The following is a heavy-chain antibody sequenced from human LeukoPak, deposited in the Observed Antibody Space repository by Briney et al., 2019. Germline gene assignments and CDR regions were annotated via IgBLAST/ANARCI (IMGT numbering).Heavy chain of an antibody. CDR2: IYSGGST. D-gene: IGHD3-10*01. J-gene: IGHJ5*02. V-gene: IGHV3-53*01. Sequence: QSGGSLRLSCAASGFTVSSNYMSWVRQAPGKGLEWVSVIYSGGSTYYADSVKGRFTISRDNSKNTLYLQMNSLRAEDTAVYYCARSIRGKVDPWGQGTLVTVSS. CDR3: ARSIRGKVDP. CDR1: GFTVSSNY.